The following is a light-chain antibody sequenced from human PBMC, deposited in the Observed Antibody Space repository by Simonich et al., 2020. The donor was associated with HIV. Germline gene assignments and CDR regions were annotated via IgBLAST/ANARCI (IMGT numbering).Light chain of an antibody. CDR2: GAS. CDR3: QQYGTSST. J-gene: IGKJ4*01. CDR1: HSVSSSY. Sequence: EIVMTQSPDTLSVSQGERATLSCMASHSVSSSYLAWYQQKPGQAPRLLIYGASSRAPGIPDRFSGSGSGTDFTLTISRLEPEDFAVYYCQQYGTSSTFGGGTKVEIK. V-gene: IGKV3-20*01.